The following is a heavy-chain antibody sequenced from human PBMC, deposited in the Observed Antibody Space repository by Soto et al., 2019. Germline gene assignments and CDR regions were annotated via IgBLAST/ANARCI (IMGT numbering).Heavy chain of an antibody. CDR2: ISGSGSNA. J-gene: IGHJ6*02. Sequence: EVQLLESGGGLVKPGGSLRLSCVASGFTFSSYTVSWVRQAPGKGLEWVSGISGSGSNAYYADSVKGRFIISRDNSKNTLHLQMSGLIDEDTALYYCAKDRVAGSYFYYYGFDVWGHGTTVTVSS. CDR1: GFTFSSYT. D-gene: IGHD6-19*01. V-gene: IGHV3-23*01. CDR3: AKDRVAGSYFYYYGFDV.